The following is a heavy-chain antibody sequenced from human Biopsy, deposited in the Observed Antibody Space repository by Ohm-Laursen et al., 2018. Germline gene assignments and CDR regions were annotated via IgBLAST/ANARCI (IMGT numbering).Heavy chain of an antibody. D-gene: IGHD2/OR15-2a*01. Sequence: SQTLSFTSTVSSCSICSDYWSWIRQTPGQGLEWIGYINYSASTNYNPSLKSRVTISVDTSKNQFSLRLNSGTAADTAVYYCARATNSTGWPYYYFYGMDVWGQGTTVTVSS. CDR2: INYSAST. V-gene: IGHV4-59*01. CDR1: SCSICSDY. J-gene: IGHJ6*02. CDR3: ARATNSTGWPYYYFYGMDV.